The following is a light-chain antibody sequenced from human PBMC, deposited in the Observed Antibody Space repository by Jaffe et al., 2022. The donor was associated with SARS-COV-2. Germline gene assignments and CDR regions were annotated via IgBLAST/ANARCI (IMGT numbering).Light chain of an antibody. CDR3: QQYGTSPWT. CDR1: QSVSNRY. CDR2: GAD. V-gene: IGKV3-20*01. Sequence: EIVLTQSPGTLSSSPGERATVSCRASQSVSNRYLAWYQQRPGQTPRVLIYGADSRATGIPDRFSGSGSGTDFTLTISRLEPEDFVLYYCQQYGTSPWTFGQGTKVEIK. J-gene: IGKJ1*01.